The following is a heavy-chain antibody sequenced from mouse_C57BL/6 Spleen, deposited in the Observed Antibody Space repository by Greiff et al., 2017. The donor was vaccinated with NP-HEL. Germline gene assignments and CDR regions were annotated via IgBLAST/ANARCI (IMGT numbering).Heavy chain of an antibody. Sequence: QVQLKQSGPELVKPGASVKLSCKASGYTFTSYDINWVKQRPGQGLEWIGWIYPRDGSTKYNEKFKGKATVTVDTSSSTAYMELHSLTSEDSAVYVCARSRSYYGSTPWFAYWGQGTLVTVSA. V-gene: IGHV1-85*01. CDR1: GYTFTSYD. D-gene: IGHD1-1*01. CDR3: ARSRSYYGSTPWFAY. CDR2: IYPRDGST. J-gene: IGHJ3*01.